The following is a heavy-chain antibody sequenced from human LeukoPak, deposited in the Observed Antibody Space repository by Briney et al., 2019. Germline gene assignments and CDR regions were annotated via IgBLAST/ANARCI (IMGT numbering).Heavy chain of an antibody. D-gene: IGHD2-15*01. CDR2: ISSSSSYI. V-gene: IGHV3-21*01. CDR1: GFTFSSYS. Sequence: PGGSLRLSCAASGFTFSSYSMNWVRQAPGKGLEWVSSISSSSSYIYYADSVKGRFTISRDNAKNSLYLQMNSLRAEDTAVYYCARSPGAASYYYYYYMDVWGKGTTVTVSS. CDR3: ARSPGAASYYYYYYMDV. J-gene: IGHJ6*03.